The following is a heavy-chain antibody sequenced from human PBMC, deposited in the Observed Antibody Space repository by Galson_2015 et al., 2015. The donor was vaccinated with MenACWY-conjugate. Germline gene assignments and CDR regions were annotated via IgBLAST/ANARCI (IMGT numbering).Heavy chain of an antibody. D-gene: IGHD4-11*01. CDR3: AKVHDYSNYDGEEYYYGMDV. V-gene: IGHV3-23*01. J-gene: IGHJ6*02. CDR1: GFTFSSYA. CDR2: ISGSGGST. Sequence: SLRLSCAASGFTFSSYAMSWARQAPGKGLEWVSAISGSGGSTYYADSVKGRFTISRDNSKNTLYLQMNSLRAEDTAVYYCAKVHDYSNYDGEEYYYGMDVWGQGTTVTVSS.